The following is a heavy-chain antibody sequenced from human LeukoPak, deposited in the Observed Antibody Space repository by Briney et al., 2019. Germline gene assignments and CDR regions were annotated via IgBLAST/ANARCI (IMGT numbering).Heavy chain of an antibody. J-gene: IGHJ5*02. CDR2: IYISGTT. CDR3: ARQPTGWNWFDP. V-gene: IGHV4-4*09. D-gene: IGHD4-17*01. CDR1: GGSISSYY. Sequence: PSETLSLTCTVSGGSISSYYWTWLRQPPGKGLEWIGYIYISGTTNYYPSLKSRVTISLDTSKSQFSLKLSSVTAADTAVYYCARQPTGWNWFDPWGQGTLVTVSS.